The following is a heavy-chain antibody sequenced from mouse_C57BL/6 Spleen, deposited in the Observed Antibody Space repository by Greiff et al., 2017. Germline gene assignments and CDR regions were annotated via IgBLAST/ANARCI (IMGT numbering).Heavy chain of an antibody. CDR1: GFTFSDYG. CDR3: ERIYYDYEDYFAY. V-gene: IGHV5-17*01. J-gene: IGHJ2*01. Sequence: EVQLVESGGGLVKPGGSLKLSCAASGFTFSDYGMHWVRQAPEKGLEWVAYISSGSSTIYYADTVKGRFTISRDNAKNTLFLQMTSLRSEDTAMYYCERIYYDYEDYFAYWGQGTTLTVST. CDR2: ISSGSSTI. D-gene: IGHD2-4*01.